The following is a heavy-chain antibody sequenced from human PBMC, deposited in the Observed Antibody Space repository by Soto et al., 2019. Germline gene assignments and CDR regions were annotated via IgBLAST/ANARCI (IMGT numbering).Heavy chain of an antibody. CDR2: ISGSGGST. V-gene: IGHV3-23*01. Sequence: GGSLRLSCAASGFTFSSYAMRWVRQAPGKGLEWVSAISGSGGSTYYADSVKGRFTISRDNSKNTLYLQMNSLRAEDTAVYYCACPRDRGWFDPWGQGTLVTVSS. CDR1: GFTFSSYA. D-gene: IGHD3-10*01. CDR3: ACPRDRGWFDP. J-gene: IGHJ5*02.